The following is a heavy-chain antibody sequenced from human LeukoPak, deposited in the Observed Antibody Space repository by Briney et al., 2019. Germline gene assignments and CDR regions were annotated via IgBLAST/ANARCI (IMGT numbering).Heavy chain of an antibody. D-gene: IGHD3-10*01. J-gene: IGHJ5*02. CDR1: GGSISSGSYY. Sequence: KSSETLSLTCTVSGGSISSGSYYWSWIRQPAGKGLEWIGRIYTSGSTNYNPSLKSRVTISVDTSKNQFSLKLSSVTAADTAVYYCASTGPITMVRGVIGSFDPWGQGTLVTVSS. CDR2: IYTSGST. V-gene: IGHV4-61*02. CDR3: ASTGPITMVRGVIGSFDP.